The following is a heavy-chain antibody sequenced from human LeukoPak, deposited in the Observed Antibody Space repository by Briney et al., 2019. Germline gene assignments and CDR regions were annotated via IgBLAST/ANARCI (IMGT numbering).Heavy chain of an antibody. CDR1: GGSISSNY. J-gene: IGHJ5*02. D-gene: IGHD6-13*01. V-gene: IGHV4-59*08. CDR3: ARGGSSWYGNWFDP. Sequence: SETLSLTCTVSGGSISSNYWSWIRQPPGKGLEWIGYIYYSGNTDYSPSLKSRVTISVDTSKNQFSLKLSSVTAADTAVYYCARGGSSWYGNWFDPWGQGTLVTVSS. CDR2: IYYSGNT.